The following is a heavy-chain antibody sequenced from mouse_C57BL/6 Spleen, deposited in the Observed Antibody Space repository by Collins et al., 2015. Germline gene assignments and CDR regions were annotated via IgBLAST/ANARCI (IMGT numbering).Heavy chain of an antibody. V-gene: IGHV5-6-3*01. CDR2: INSNGGST. CDR1: GFAFSSYD. D-gene: IGHD1-1*01. J-gene: IGHJ2*01. Sequence: EVQLVESGGGLVKPGGSLKLSCAASGFAFSSYDMSWVRQTPEKRLELVATINSNGGSTYYPDSVKGRFTISRDNAKNTLYLQMSSLKSEDTAMYYCARDYYGSSYYFDYWGQGTTLTVSS. CDR3: ARDYYGSSYYFDY.